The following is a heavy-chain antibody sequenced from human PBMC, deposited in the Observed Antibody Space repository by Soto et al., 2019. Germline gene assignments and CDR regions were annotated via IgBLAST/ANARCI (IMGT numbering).Heavy chain of an antibody. CDR2: IWYDGSNK. V-gene: IGHV3-33*01. J-gene: IGHJ4*02. Sequence: QVQLVESGGGVVQPGRSLRLSCAASGFTFSSYGMHWVRQAPGKGLEWVAVIWYDGSNKYYADSVKGRFTISRDNSKNTRYLQMNNMRAEDTAVYYCARVDEEYFNYWGQGTMVTVYS. CDR1: GFTFSSYG. CDR3: ARVDEEYFNY.